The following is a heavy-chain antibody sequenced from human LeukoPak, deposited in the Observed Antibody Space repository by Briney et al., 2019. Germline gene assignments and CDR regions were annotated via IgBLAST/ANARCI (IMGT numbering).Heavy chain of an antibody. V-gene: IGHV3-9*01. CDR1: GFTFDDYA. Sequence: GGSLRLSCAASGFTFDDYAMHWVRQVPGKGLERVSGISWKSGTIGYADSVKGRFTISRDNANNSLYLQMNSLRAEDTAIYYCAKDGDDSSGCYPGYYGMDVWGQGTTVTVSS. D-gene: IGHD3-22*01. CDR3: AKDGDDSSGCYPGYYGMDV. CDR2: ISWKSGTI. J-gene: IGHJ6*02.